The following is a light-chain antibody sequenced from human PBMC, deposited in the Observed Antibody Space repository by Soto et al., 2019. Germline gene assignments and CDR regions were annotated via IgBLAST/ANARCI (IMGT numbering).Light chain of an antibody. CDR3: SSFTSNRIYV. J-gene: IGLJ1*01. Sequence: QSALTQPASLSGSPGQSITISCTGTSSDIGAYDYVSWFQQHPGKAPKLMISEVNNRPSGVSNRFSASKSGLTASLTLSGLQPEDEADYYCSSFTSNRIYVFGPGTKVTVL. CDR2: EVN. CDR1: SSDIGAYDY. V-gene: IGLV2-14*01.